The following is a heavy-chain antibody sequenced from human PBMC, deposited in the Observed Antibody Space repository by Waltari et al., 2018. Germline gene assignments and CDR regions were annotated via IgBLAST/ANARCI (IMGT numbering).Heavy chain of an antibody. V-gene: IGHV4-59*01. CDR1: GGSITSYY. Sequence: QVQLQESGPGLVKPSETLSLTCTVSGGSITSYYWSWIRQPPGKGLEWIGYIYYSGSTKYNPSLKTRVTISVDTSKNQFSLKLSSVTAADTAVYFCAGAESRYCGGGTCYLNWFDPWGQGTLVTVSS. J-gene: IGHJ5*02. CDR3: AGAESRYCGGGTCYLNWFDP. D-gene: IGHD2-15*01. CDR2: IYYSGST.